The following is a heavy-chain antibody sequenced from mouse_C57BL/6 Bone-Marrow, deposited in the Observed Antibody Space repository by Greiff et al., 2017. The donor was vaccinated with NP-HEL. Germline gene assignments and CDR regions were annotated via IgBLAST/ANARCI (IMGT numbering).Heavy chain of an antibody. Sequence: QVQLQQSGPELVKPGASVKISCKASGYAFSSSWMNWVKQRPGKGLEWIGRIYPGDGDTNYNGKFKGKATLTADKSSSTAYMQLSSLTSEDSAVYFCARADWDYYWGQGTTLTVSS. CDR1: GYAFSSSW. CDR3: ARADWDYY. V-gene: IGHV1-82*01. D-gene: IGHD4-1*01. CDR2: IYPGDGDT. J-gene: IGHJ2*01.